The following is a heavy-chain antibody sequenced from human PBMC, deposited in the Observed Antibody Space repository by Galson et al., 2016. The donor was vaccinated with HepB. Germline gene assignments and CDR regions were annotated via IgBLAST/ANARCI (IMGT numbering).Heavy chain of an antibody. CDR2: IYYSGST. V-gene: IGHV4-31*03. D-gene: IGHD3-9*01. CDR3: ARVPARADYGGVVRYFDYRTYYYYGMDV. Sequence: TLSLTCTVSSGSISSGGYFWSWIRQHPGKGLEWIGYIYYSGSTYYNPSLKSRLTISVETSKNQFSLKLSSVTAADTAVYYCARVPARADYGGVVRYFDYRTYYYYGMDVWGKGTTVTVSS. J-gene: IGHJ6*04. CDR1: SGSISSGGYF.